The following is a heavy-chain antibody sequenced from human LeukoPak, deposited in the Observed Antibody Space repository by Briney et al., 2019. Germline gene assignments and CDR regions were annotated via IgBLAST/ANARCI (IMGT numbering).Heavy chain of an antibody. CDR3: ARAGPWFGEFDP. Sequence: SETLSLTCTVSGGSISSYYWSWIRQPPGKGLEWIGYIYYSGSTNYNPSLKSRVTISVDTSKNQFSLKLSSVTAADTAVYYCARAGPWFGEFDPWGQGTLVTVSS. V-gene: IGHV4-59*01. J-gene: IGHJ5*02. D-gene: IGHD3-10*01. CDR1: GGSISSYY. CDR2: IYYSGST.